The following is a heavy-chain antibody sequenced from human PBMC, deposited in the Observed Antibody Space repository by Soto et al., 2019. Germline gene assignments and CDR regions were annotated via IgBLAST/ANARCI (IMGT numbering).Heavy chain of an antibody. CDR2: IIPIFGTA. D-gene: IGHD3-16*01. CDR3: ARGGARDVGAYYFGMDV. J-gene: IGHJ6*02. CDR1: GGTFSSYD. Sequence: ASVKVSCKPSGGTFSSYDISWVRQAPGQGLEWMGGIIPIFGTAKYAQKFQGRVTITADESTSTAYMDLSSLRSEDTAVYYCARGGARDVGAYYFGMDVWGQGTTVTVSS. V-gene: IGHV1-69*13.